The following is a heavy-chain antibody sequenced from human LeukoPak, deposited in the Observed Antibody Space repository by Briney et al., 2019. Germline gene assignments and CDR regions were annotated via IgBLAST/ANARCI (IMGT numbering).Heavy chain of an antibody. CDR1: GFIFSSYG. D-gene: IGHD3-16*01. CDR2: ISYDGSNK. CDR3: AKLTLGSDAAFDI. J-gene: IGHJ3*02. Sequence: PGGSLRLSCAASGFIFSSYGMHWVRQAPGKGLEWVAVISYDGSNKYYADSVKGRFTISRDNSKNTLYLQMNSLRAEDTAVYYCAKLTLGSDAAFDIWGQGTMVTVSS. V-gene: IGHV3-30*18.